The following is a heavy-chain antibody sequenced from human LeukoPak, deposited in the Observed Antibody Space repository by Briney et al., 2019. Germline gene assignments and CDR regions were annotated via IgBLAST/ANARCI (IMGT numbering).Heavy chain of an antibody. CDR3: AREGVPETYFDY. J-gene: IGHJ4*02. Sequence: ASVKVSCKTSGYTVTGYYIHWVRQAPGQGLEWMGWITPNSDGTDYAQRFQGRVTMTRDTSITTAYMELSSLRSEDTAVYYCAREGVPETYFDYWGQGTLVTVSS. V-gene: IGHV1-2*02. CDR2: ITPNSDGT. CDR1: GYTVTGYY. D-gene: IGHD1-14*01.